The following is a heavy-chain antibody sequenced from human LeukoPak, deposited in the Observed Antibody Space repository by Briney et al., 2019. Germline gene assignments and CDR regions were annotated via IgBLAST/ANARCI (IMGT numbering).Heavy chain of an antibody. Sequence: PGGSLRLSCTSSGLTFSSSAMSWVRQAPGKGLEWISYISGSSSGSTSIIHYADSVKGRFTISRDNAKNSLHLQMDSLSAEDTAVYYCARDFWSGYYTEAWGQGALVIVSS. CDR3: ARDFWSGYYTEA. CDR1: GLTFSSSA. D-gene: IGHD3-3*01. CDR2: ISGSSSGSTSII. V-gene: IGHV3-48*04. J-gene: IGHJ5*02.